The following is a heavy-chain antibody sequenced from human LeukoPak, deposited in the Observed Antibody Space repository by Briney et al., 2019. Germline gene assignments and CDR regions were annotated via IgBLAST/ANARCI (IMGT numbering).Heavy chain of an antibody. V-gene: IGHV4-34*01. CDR3: ARGATISETGYFDF. J-gene: IGHJ4*03. CDR2: IDHRGDT. D-gene: IGHD5-24*01. Sequence: PSETLSLTCAVYGGSFSRYYWSWIRQSPGKGQEWIAEIDHRGDTNYNPSVKSRVTISVDTSKNQFSLKVRSLSAADTAVYYCARGATISETGYFDFWGQGTPVTVSS. CDR1: GGSFSRYY.